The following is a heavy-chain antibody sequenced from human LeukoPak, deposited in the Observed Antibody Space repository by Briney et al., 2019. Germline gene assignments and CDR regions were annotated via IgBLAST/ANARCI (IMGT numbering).Heavy chain of an antibody. CDR1: GFTFSSYS. Sequence: GGSLRLSCAASGFTFSSYSMNWVRQAPGKGLEWLSSISTTSTYIYYADSVKGRFTISRDNAKNSLYLQMNSLRAEDTAVYYCARVDIVATDDYWGQGTLVTVSS. CDR2: ISTTSTYI. J-gene: IGHJ4*02. CDR3: ARVDIVATDDY. V-gene: IGHV3-21*01. D-gene: IGHD5-12*01.